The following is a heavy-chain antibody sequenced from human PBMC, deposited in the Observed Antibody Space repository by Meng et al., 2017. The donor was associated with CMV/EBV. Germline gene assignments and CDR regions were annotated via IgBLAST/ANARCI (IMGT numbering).Heavy chain of an antibody. V-gene: IGHV3-53*01. CDR1: GITVSSNN. D-gene: IGHD2-21*02. CDR2: IYGGGST. J-gene: IGHJ4*02. CDR3: AFTRAPYCGGACFDY. Sequence: ASGITVSSNNMSWVRQAPGKGLEWVSVIYGGGSTYYADSVKGRFTISRDNSKNTLYLQMNSLRAEDTAVYYCAFTRAPYCGGACFDYWGQGTLVTVSS.